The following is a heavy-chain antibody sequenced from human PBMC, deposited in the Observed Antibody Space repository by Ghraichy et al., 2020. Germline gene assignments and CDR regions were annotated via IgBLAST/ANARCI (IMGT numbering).Heavy chain of an antibody. J-gene: IGHJ2*01. V-gene: IGHV4-59*01. Sequence: SETLSLTCTVSGGSISSYYWSWIRQPPGKGLEWIGYIYYSGSTNYNPSLKSRVTISVDTSKNQFSLKLSSVTAADTAVYYCARAVTIIVVVPAVSEEDYGDNWYFDLWGRGTLVTVSS. D-gene: IGHD2-2*01. CDR3: ARAVTIIVVVPAVSEEDYGDNWYFDL. CDR2: IYYSGST. CDR1: GGSISSYY.